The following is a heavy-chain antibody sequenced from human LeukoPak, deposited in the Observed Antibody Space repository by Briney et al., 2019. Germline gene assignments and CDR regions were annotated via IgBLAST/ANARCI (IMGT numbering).Heavy chain of an antibody. CDR2: ISSRSSTI. CDR1: GFTFSDYY. CDR3: ARVGPWIEARVYFDY. Sequence: PGGSLRLSCAAFGFTFSDYYMSWIRQAPGKGLEWISYISSRSSTIYYADSVKGRFTISRDNAMNSLYLQMNSLRAEDTAVYYCARVGPWIEARVYFDYWGQGTLVTVSS. J-gene: IGHJ4*02. V-gene: IGHV3-11*04. D-gene: IGHD6-6*01.